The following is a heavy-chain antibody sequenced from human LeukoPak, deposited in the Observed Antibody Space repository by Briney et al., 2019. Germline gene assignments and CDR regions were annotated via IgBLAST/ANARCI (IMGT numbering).Heavy chain of an antibody. Sequence: SETLSLTCTVSGGSISSHYWSWIRQPPGKGLEWIGYIYYSGSTNYNPSLKSRVTISVDTSKNQFSLKLSSVTAADTAVYYCARERDIGSGWYYWGQGTLVTVSS. CDR3: ARERDIGSGWYY. V-gene: IGHV4-59*11. CDR1: GGSISSHY. J-gene: IGHJ4*02. CDR2: IYYSGST. D-gene: IGHD6-19*01.